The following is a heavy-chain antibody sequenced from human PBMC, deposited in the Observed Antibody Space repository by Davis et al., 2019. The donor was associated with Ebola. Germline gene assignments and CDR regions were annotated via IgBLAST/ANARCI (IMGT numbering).Heavy chain of an antibody. J-gene: IGHJ5*02. D-gene: IGHD6-19*01. CDR2: IYYSGST. CDR1: GGSISSYY. V-gene: IGHV4-59*01. CDR3: ARETYSSGWRTYNWFDP. Sequence: SETLSLTCTVSGGSISSYYWSWIRQPPGKGLEWIGYIYYSGSTNYNPSLKSRVTISVDTSKNQFSLNLSSVTAADTAVYYCARETYSSGWRTYNWFDPWGQGTLVTVSS.